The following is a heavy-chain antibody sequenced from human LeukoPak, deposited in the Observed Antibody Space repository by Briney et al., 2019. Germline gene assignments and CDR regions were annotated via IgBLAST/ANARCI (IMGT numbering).Heavy chain of an antibody. J-gene: IGHJ5*02. CDR3: ARPTKPGDYGDYGWFDP. V-gene: IGHV5-51*01. CDR1: GYSFANYW. Sequence: GESLKISCKGFGYSFANYWIGWVRQMPGKGLEWMGIIYPGDSDTRYSPSFQGQVTISVDKSISTAYLQWSSLKASDTAMYYCARPTKPGDYGDYGWFDPWGQGTLVTVSS. CDR2: IYPGDSDT. D-gene: IGHD4-17*01.